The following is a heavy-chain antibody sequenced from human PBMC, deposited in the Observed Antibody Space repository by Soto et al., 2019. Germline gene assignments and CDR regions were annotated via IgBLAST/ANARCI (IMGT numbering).Heavy chain of an antibody. J-gene: IGHJ3*02. CDR3: AGSHKYYDSSGYYWLGAFDI. D-gene: IGHD3-22*01. CDR1: GGTFSSYA. CDR2: IIPIFGTA. V-gene: IGHV1-69*06. Sequence: SVKVSCKASGGTFSSYAISWVRQAPGQGLEWMGGIIPIFGTANYAQKFQGRVTITADKSKSTAYMELSTLRSEDTAVYYCAGSHKYYDSSGYYWLGAFDIWGQGTMVTVSS.